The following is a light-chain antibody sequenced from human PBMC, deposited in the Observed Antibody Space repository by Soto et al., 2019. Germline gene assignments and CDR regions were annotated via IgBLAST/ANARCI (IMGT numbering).Light chain of an antibody. Sequence: EKVMTQSPATLSVSPGERATLSCRASQSVSSNLAWYQQKPGQAPRLLIYGASSRATDIPGRFSGSGSGTEFTLTISSLQSEDFAVYYCQQYDNWPITFSQGTRLEIK. V-gene: IGKV3-15*01. CDR3: QQYDNWPIT. CDR2: GAS. CDR1: QSVSSN. J-gene: IGKJ5*01.